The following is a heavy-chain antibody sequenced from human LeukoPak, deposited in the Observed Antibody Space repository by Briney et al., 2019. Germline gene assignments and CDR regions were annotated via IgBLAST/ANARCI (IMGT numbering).Heavy chain of an antibody. V-gene: IGHV3-30*02. J-gene: IGHJ4*02. CDR2: IRYDGSNK. CDR3: AKDHSSGWPTPVY. Sequence: GGSLRLSCAASGFTFSSYGMHWVRQAPGKGLEWVAFIRYDGSNKYYADSVKGRFTISRDNSKNTLYLQMNSLRAEDTAVYYCAKDHSSGWPTPVYWGQGTLVTVSS. CDR1: GFTFSSYG. D-gene: IGHD6-19*01.